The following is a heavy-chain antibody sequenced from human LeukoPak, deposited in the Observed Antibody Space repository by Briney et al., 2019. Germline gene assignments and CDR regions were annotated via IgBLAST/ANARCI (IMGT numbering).Heavy chain of an antibody. CDR3: ARDGRLLLRGYAFDI. Sequence: SETLSLTCTVSGGSISSSSYYWGWIRQPPGKGLEWIGEINHSGSTNYNPSLKSRVTISVDTSKNQFSLKLSSVTAADTAVYYCARDGRLLLRGYAFDIWGQGTMVTVSS. D-gene: IGHD3-22*01. CDR1: GGSISSSSYY. CDR2: INHSGST. V-gene: IGHV4-39*07. J-gene: IGHJ3*02.